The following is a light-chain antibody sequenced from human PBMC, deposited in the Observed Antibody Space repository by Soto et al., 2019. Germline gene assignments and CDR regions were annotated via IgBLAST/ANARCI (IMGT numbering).Light chain of an antibody. J-gene: IGKJ1*01. CDR2: DAS. CDR3: QQYNSWLWT. Sequence: DIQMTQSPSTLSASVGDRVTITCRASQSISSWLAWYQQKPGKAPKLLIYDASSLESGVPSRFSGSGSGTEFTLTISSLQSEDSAVYYCQQYNSWLWTFGQGTKV. V-gene: IGKV1-5*01. CDR1: QSISSW.